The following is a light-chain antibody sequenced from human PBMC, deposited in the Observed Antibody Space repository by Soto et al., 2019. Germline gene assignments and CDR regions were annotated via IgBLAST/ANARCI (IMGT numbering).Light chain of an antibody. CDR2: DAS. J-gene: IGKJ4*01. Sequence: EIVLTQSPATLSLSPGESATLSCKASQSVRTFLAWYQQKPGQTPRLLIYDASKRATGIPARFSGSGSGTAFTLTISSLEPEDFAVYYCQQRSNWPPALSFGGGTKVES. V-gene: IGKV3-11*01. CDR3: QQRSNWPPALS. CDR1: QSVRTF.